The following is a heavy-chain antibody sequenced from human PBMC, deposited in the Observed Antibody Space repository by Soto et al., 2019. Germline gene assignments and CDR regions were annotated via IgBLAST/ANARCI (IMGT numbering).Heavy chain of an antibody. J-gene: IGHJ4*02. V-gene: IGHV3-21*01. CDR3: ARATYNWNHEY. D-gene: IGHD1-20*01. CDR1: GFPLEKYG. Sequence: PVWSLRLSCAFYGFPLEKYGMYCVRQAPVKGLEWVSSISFSGDYIYYADSVEGRFTISRDNARNSMYLQMNRLGVDDTDLYFCARATYNWNHEYWGQGTKVPVSS. CDR2: ISFSGDYI.